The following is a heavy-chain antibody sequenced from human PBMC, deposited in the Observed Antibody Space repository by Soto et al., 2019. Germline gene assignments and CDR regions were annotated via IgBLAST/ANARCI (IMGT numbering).Heavy chain of an antibody. CDR3: TREGIHYYGSGSYFSCDY. CDR2: IRSKAYGGTT. D-gene: IGHD3-10*01. CDR1: GFTFGDYA. Sequence: GSLRLSCTASGFTFGDYAMSWFRQAPGKGLEWVGFIRSKAYGGTTEYAASVKGRFTISRDDSKSIAYLQMNSLKTEDTAVYYCTREGIHYYGSGSYFSCDYWGQGTLVTVSS. V-gene: IGHV3-49*03. J-gene: IGHJ4*02.